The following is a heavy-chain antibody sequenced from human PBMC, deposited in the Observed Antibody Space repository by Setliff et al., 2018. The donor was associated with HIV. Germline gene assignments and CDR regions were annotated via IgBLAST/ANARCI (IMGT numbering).Heavy chain of an antibody. CDR3: ARVFSAGWFDS. CDR1: GYSFVNYW. CDR2: VYPDDSDT. Sequence: GESLKISCKASGYSFVNYWIGWVRQMPGKGLEWMGIVYPDDSDTRVNPSFQGHVTISADKSISTTYLQWSSLRASDTAMYYCARVFSAGWFDSWGQGTLVTVSS. J-gene: IGHJ5*01. V-gene: IGHV5-51*01. D-gene: IGHD6-13*01.